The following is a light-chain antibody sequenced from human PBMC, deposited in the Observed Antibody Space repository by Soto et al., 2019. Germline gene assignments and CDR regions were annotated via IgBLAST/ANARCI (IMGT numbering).Light chain of an antibody. CDR2: DAS. CDR3: QHYHGWPIT. Sequence: ETVMTQSPATLTVSPGERATLSYRASQSISSNLAWYQQKPGQAPRLLIYDASTRATGIPARFSGSGSGTEFTLTISSLQSEDFAVYYCQHYHGWPITFGQGTRLEIK. V-gene: IGKV3-15*01. CDR1: QSISSN. J-gene: IGKJ5*01.